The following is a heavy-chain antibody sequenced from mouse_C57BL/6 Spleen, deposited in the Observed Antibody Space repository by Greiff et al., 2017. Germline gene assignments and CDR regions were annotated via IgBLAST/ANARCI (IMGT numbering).Heavy chain of an antibody. CDR3: ANGNNAY. D-gene: IGHD2-1*01. CDR1: GYTFTSYW. J-gene: IGHJ3*01. Sequence: VQLQQPGAELVKPGASVKLSCKASGYTFTSYWMQWVKQRPGQGLEWIGEIDPSDSYTNYNQKFKGKATLTVDTSSSTAYMQLSSLTSEDSAVYYCANGNNAYWGQGTLVTVSA. CDR2: IDPSDSYT. V-gene: IGHV1-50*01.